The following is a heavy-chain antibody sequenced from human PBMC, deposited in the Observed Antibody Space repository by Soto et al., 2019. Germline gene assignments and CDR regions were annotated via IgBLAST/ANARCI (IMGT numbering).Heavy chain of an antibody. CDR2: MNPNSGNT. CDR3: ARAKGERYCSGGSCYPKGDAFDI. Sequence: QVQLVQSGAEVKKPGASVKVSCKASGYTFTSYDINWVRQATGQGLEWMGWMNPNSGNTGYAQKFQGRVTMTRNTSISTAYRELSSLRSEDTAVYYCARAKGERYCSGGSCYPKGDAFDIWGQGTMVTVSS. V-gene: IGHV1-8*01. CDR1: GYTFTSYD. J-gene: IGHJ3*02. D-gene: IGHD2-15*01.